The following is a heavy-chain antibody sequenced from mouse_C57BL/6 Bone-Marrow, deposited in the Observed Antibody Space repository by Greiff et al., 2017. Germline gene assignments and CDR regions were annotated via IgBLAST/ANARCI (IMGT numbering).Heavy chain of an antibody. CDR2: IYPRSGNT. J-gene: IGHJ4*01. Sequence: VQGVESGAELARPGASVKLSCKASGYTFTSYGISWVKQRTGQGLEWIGEIYPRSGNTYYNEKFKGKATLTADKSSSTAYMELRSLTSEDSAVYFCALRLRAMDYWGQGTSVTVSS. V-gene: IGHV1-81*01. D-gene: IGHD3-2*02. CDR3: ALRLRAMDY. CDR1: GYTFTSYG.